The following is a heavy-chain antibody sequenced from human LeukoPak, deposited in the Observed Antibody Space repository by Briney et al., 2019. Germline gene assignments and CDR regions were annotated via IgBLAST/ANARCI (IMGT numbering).Heavy chain of an antibody. J-gene: IGHJ3*02. CDR3: ATVRRLKYCRGGSCYGRDAFDI. CDR1: GYTLTELS. CDR2: FDPEDGET. V-gene: IGHV1-24*01. D-gene: IGHD2-15*01. Sequence: ASVKVSCKVSGYTLTELSMHWVRQAPGKGLEWMGGFDPEDGETIYAQKFQGRVTMTEDTSTDTAYMELSSLRSEDTAVYYCATVRRLKYCRGGSCYGRDAFDIWGQGTMVTVSS.